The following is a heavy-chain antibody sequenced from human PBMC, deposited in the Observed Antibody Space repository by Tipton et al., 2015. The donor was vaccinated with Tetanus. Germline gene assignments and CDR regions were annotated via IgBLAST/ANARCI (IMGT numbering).Heavy chain of an antibody. CDR1: GDSITSFY. CDR3: ARGTGDY. Sequence: LRLSCTVSGDSITSFYWSWIRQPPGKGLEWIGYIYYSGSTNYNPSLKSRVTISVDTSKNQFSLKLSSVTAADTAVYYCARGTGDYWGQGTLVPVSS. V-gene: IGHV4-59*01. CDR2: IYYSGST. D-gene: IGHD1-14*01. J-gene: IGHJ4*02.